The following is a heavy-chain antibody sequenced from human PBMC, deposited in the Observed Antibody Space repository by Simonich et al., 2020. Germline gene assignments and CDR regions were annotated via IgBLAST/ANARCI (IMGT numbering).Heavy chain of an antibody. Sequence: QLQLQESGPGLVKPSETLSLTCTVSGGSISSSSYYWGWIRQPPGKGLEWIGSIYYSGDTSYNPPLKGRVTISVDTSKNQFSLKLSSVTAADTAVYYCARHAGFAFDIWGQGTMVTVSS. CDR1: GGSISSSSYY. J-gene: IGHJ3*02. V-gene: IGHV4-39*01. CDR2: IYYSGDT. CDR3: ARHAGFAFDI. D-gene: IGHD6-13*01.